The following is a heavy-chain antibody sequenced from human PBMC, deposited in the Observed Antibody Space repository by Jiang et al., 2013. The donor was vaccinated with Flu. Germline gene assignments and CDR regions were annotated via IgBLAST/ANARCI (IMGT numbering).Heavy chain of an antibody. CDR2: IWFDGNNK. J-gene: IGHJ4*02. Sequence: QLVESGGGVVQPGRSLRLSCAASGFTFSSYGMHWVRQAPGKGLEWVAVIWFDGNNKYYADSVKGRFTISRDNSENTLYLQMNSLRAEDTAVYSCARGMHYDSSGYPFDYWGQGTLVTVSS. V-gene: IGHV3-33*01. D-gene: IGHD3-22*01. CDR3: ARGMHYDSSGYPFDY. CDR1: GFTFSSYG.